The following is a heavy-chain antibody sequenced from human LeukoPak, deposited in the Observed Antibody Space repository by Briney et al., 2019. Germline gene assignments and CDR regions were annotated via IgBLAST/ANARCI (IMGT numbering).Heavy chain of an antibody. CDR1: GFTFGVYA. D-gene: IGHD3-22*01. J-gene: IGHJ4*02. V-gene: IGHV3-49*04. CDR2: IRSKAYGGTT. Sequence: GRSLRLSCTASGFTFGVYAMSWVRQAPGKGLEWVGFIRSKAYGGTTEYAASVKGRFTISRDDSKSIAYLQMNSLKTEDTAVYYCTRVGYDSSGYYYSFDYWGQGTLVTVSS. CDR3: TRVGYDSSGYYYSFDY.